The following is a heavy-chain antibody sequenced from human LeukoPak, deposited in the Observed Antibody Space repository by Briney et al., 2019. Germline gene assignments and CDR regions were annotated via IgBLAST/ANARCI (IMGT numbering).Heavy chain of an antibody. V-gene: IGHV3-23*01. CDR2: ISASGDNT. CDR3: ALQPPRSDSWSGSINGKPTSVSLDHWFDP. Sequence: SGESLRLSCAASKFTFSSYAMTWVRQAPGKGLEWVSGISASGDNTYYADSVKVRFTISRDNSNYRLYLQMNSLRAEDTAVYYCALQPPRSDSWSGSINGKPTSVSLDHWFDPWGQGTLVTVSS. CDR1: KFTFSSYA. D-gene: IGHD3-3*01. J-gene: IGHJ5*02.